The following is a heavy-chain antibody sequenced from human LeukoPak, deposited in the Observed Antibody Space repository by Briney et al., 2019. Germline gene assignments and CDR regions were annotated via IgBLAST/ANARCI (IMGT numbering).Heavy chain of an antibody. V-gene: IGHV3-9*01. CDR2: ISWNSGSI. D-gene: IGHD4-11*01. CDR1: GFTFDDYA. Sequence: GRSLRLSCAASGFTFDDYAMHWVRQAPGKGLEGVSGISWNSGSIGYADSVKGRFTISRDNAKNSLYLQMNSLRAEDTALYYCVKDGGNAGDYSNYWVNWFDPWGQGTLVTVSS. CDR3: VKDGGNAGDYSNYWVNWFDP. J-gene: IGHJ5*02.